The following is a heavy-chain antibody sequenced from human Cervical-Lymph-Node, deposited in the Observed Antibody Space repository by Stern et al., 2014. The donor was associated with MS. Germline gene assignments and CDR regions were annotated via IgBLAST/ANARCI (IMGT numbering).Heavy chain of an antibody. V-gene: IGHV1-46*01. Sequence: QLVQSGAEVKKPGASVKVSCKASGYTFTSYLMHWVRQAPGQGLEWMGIINPTGGSTSYAQKFQGRVTMTRDTSTRTVYMELSSLRSEDTAVYYCARALAAALYAMDVWGQGTTVTVSS. CDR2: INPTGGST. CDR1: GYTFTSYL. J-gene: IGHJ6*02. D-gene: IGHD6-13*01. CDR3: ARALAAALYAMDV.